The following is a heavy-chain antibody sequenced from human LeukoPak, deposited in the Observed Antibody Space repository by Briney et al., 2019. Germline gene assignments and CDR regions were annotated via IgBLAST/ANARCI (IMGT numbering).Heavy chain of an antibody. CDR2: IYYSGST. Sequence: SGTLCLTCAASGVSINNNHYYWGWIRQRPGKGLEWIGSIYYSGSTYYNPSLKSRVTISVDTSKNQFSLKLSSVTAADTAVYYCARDERTYYFDYWGQGTLVTVSS. J-gene: IGHJ4*02. CDR1: GVSINNNHYY. V-gene: IGHV4-39*07. CDR3: ARDERTYYFDY.